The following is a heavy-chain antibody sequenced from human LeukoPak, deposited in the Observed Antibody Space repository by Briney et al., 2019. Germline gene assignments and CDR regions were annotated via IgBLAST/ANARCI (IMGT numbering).Heavy chain of an antibody. V-gene: IGHV3-74*01. Sequence: GGSLRLSCAASGFTFSSYWMNWVRQAPGKGLVWDSRIASDGSSTTYADSVKGRFSISRDNAKNTLYLQMNSLRVEDTAVYYCARGRPHGNDYWGQGTLVTVSS. J-gene: IGHJ4*02. CDR3: ARGRPHGNDY. CDR1: GFTFSSYW. CDR2: IASDGSST. D-gene: IGHD4-23*01.